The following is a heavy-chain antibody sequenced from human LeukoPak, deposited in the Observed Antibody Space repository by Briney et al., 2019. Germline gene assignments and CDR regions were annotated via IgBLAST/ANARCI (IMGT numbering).Heavy chain of an antibody. D-gene: IGHD6-6*01. CDR3: AKGGSSSQYYFDY. CDR2: IRYDGSNK. J-gene: IGHJ4*02. Sequence: PGGSLRLSCAASGFTFSSYGMHWVRQAPGKGLEWVAFIRYDGSNKYYADSVKGRFIISRDNSKNTLYLQMNSLRAEDTAVYYCAKGGSSSQYYFDYWGQGTLVTVSS. CDR1: GFTFSSYG. V-gene: IGHV3-30*02.